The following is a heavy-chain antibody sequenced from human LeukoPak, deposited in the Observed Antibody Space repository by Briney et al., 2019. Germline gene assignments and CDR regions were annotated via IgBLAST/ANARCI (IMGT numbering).Heavy chain of an antibody. J-gene: IGHJ4*02. CDR2: ISSNGGST. CDR1: GFTFSSYA. D-gene: IGHD3-16*01. V-gene: IGHV3-64*01. Sequence: GRSLRLSCAASGFTFSSYAMHWVRQAPGKGLEYVSAISSNGGSTYYANSVKGRFTISRDNSKNTLYLQMGSLRAEDMAVYYCARSRAGSYANFDYWGQGTLVTVSS. CDR3: ARSRAGSYANFDY.